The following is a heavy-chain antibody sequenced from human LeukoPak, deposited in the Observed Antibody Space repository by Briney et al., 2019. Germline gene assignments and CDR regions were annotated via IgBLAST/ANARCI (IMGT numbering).Heavy chain of an antibody. CDR3: AKVSPGYSSGFDY. J-gene: IGHJ4*02. D-gene: IGHD6-19*01. Sequence: GGSLRLSCAASGFTFSSYGMHWVRQAPGKGLEWVAVIWYDGSNKYYADSVKGRFTISRDNSKNTLYLQMNSLRAEDTAVYYCAKVSPGYSSGFDYLGQGTLVTVSS. V-gene: IGHV3-33*06. CDR2: IWYDGSNK. CDR1: GFTFSSYG.